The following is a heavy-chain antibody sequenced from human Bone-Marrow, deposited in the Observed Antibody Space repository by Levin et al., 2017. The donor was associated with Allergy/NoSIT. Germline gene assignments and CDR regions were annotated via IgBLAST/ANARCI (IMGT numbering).Heavy chain of an antibody. D-gene: IGHD2-21*02. CDR3: ASGVCRGGDCYSYDY. V-gene: IGHV3-21*01. J-gene: IGHJ4*02. Sequence: GESLKISCSASGITFSTYSMSWVRQAPGKGLEWVASISSSRSSINYADSVRGRFTISRGNAQNSLYLQMNSLRAEDTAVYYFASGVCRGGDCYSYDYWGQGTLVTVS. CDR2: ISSSRSSI. CDR1: GITFSTYS.